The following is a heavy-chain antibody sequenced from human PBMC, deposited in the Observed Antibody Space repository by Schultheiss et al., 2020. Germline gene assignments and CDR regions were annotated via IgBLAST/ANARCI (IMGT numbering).Heavy chain of an antibody. Sequence: SETLSLTCTVSGGSISSHYWSWIRQPPGKGLEWIGYIYYSGSTNYNPSLKSRVTISVDTSKNQFSLKLSSVTAADTAVYYCASWRDFHYYYGMDVWGQGTTVTVSS. V-gene: IGHV4-59*11. D-gene: IGHD2/OR15-2a*01. CDR1: GGSISSHY. CDR3: ASWRDFHYYYGMDV. CDR2: IYYSGST. J-gene: IGHJ6*02.